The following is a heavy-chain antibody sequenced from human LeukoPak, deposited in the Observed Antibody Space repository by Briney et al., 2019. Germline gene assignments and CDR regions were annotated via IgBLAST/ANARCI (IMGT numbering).Heavy chain of an antibody. J-gene: IGHJ5*02. CDR3: VRGSSGTAVRGVSWAWFDP. D-gene: IGHD3-10*01. CDR1: GFTFSSYW. Sequence: GGSLRLSCAASGFTFSSYWMTWVRQAPGKGLEWVANIKQDGSEKYYVDSVKGRFTISRDNAKNSLYLQMNSLRPEDTAVYYCVRGSSGTAVRGVSWAWFDPWGQGTLVSVSS. CDR2: IKQDGSEK. V-gene: IGHV3-7*05.